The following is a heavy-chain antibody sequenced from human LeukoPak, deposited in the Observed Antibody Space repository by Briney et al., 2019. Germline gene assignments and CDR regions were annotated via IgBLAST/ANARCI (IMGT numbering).Heavy chain of an antibody. V-gene: IGHV3-21*01. J-gene: IGHJ5*02. CDR2: ISSSSSYI. D-gene: IGHD3-22*01. CDR1: GFTFSSYS. CDR3: ARDSVPWYYYDSSGYPA. Sequence: GGSLRLSCAASGFTFSSYSMNWVRQAPGKGLEWVSSISSSSSYIYYADSVKGLFTISRDNAKNSLYLQMNSLRAEDTAVYYCARDSVPWYYYDSSGYPAWGQGTLVTVSS.